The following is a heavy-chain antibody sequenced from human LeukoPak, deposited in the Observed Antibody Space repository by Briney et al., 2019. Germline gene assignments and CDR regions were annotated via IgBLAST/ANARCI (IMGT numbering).Heavy chain of an antibody. D-gene: IGHD5-24*01. CDR3: ARGGRDGYNYIDY. J-gene: IGHJ4*02. CDR2: ISGSGGST. Sequence: GGSLRLSCAASGFTFSSYAMGWVRQAPGKGLEWVSAISGSGGSTYYADSVKGRFTISRDNSKNTLYLQMNSLRAEDTAVYYCARGGRDGYNYIDYWGQGTLVTVSS. V-gene: IGHV3-23*01. CDR1: GFTFSSYA.